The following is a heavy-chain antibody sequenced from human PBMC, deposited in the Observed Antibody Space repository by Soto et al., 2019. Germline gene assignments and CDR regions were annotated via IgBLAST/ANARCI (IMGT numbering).Heavy chain of an antibody. J-gene: IGHJ5*02. CDR2: IYWDDSN. CDR3: AHRLGYLNWFDP. D-gene: IGHD2-2*03. Sequence: QITLKESGPTLVKPTQTLTLTCTFSGFSLSTSGVGVAWIRQPPGKALEWLAVIYWDDSNLYSPSLRSRLTITKDTPKNQVVLTMTNMDPVDTATYYCAHRLGYLNWFDPRGQGTMVTLSS. CDR1: GFSLSTSGVG. V-gene: IGHV2-5*02.